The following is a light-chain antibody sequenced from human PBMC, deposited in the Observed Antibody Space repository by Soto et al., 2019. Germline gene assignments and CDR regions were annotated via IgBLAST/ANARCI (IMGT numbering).Light chain of an antibody. J-gene: IGLJ2*01. CDR2: LEGSGSY. V-gene: IGLV4-60*02. CDR3: ETWDSNTRV. Sequence: QLVLTQSSSASASLGSSVKLTCTLSSGLSSYIIAWHHQQPGKAPRYLMKLEGSGSYNKGSGVPDRFSGSSSGADRYLTISNLQFEDEANYYCETWDSNTRVFGGGTKLTVL. CDR1: SGLSSYI.